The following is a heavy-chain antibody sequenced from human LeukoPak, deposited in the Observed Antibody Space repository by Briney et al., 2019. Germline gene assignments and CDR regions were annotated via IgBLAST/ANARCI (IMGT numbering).Heavy chain of an antibody. CDR3: ARLRRLQRFDY. CDR2: ISGSGGST. CDR1: GFTFSDYY. D-gene: IGHD5-24*01. J-gene: IGHJ4*02. Sequence: RTGGSLRLSCAASGFTFSDYYMSWIRQAPGKGLEWVSAISGSGGSTYYADSVKGRFTISRDNSKNTLYLQMNSLRAEDTAVYYCARLRRLQRFDYWGQGTLVTVSS. V-gene: IGHV3-23*01.